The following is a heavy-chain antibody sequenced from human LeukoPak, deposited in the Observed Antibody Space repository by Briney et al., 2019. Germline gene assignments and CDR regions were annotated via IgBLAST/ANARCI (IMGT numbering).Heavy chain of an antibody. D-gene: IGHD4-17*01. CDR2: ITSDAYI. CDR3: ARADYGDYGVDF. V-gene: IGHV3-21*01. CDR1: GFAFSSSN. J-gene: IGHJ4*02. Sequence: GGSLRLSCAASGFAFSSSNLNWFRQAPGKGQEWVSSITSDAYIYYADSLKGRFSISRDNAKNSVFLQMISLRAEDTAVYYCARADYGDYGVDFWGQGTLVTVSS.